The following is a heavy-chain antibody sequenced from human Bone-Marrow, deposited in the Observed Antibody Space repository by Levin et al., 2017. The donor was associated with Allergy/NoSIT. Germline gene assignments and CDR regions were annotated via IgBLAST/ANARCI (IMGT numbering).Heavy chain of an antibody. Sequence: LRLSCGVSGESISSGGYSWSCIRQPPGKGLEWIAYIYQSGTTYYNPSLKSRVTMSLDTSKNQFSLKLSSVTAADTAVYYCAREGTPQSWDYWGQGALVTVSS. CDR3: AREGTPQSWDY. V-gene: IGHV4-30-2*01. CDR1: GESISSGGYS. J-gene: IGHJ4*02. CDR2: IYQSGTT. D-gene: IGHD1-14*01.